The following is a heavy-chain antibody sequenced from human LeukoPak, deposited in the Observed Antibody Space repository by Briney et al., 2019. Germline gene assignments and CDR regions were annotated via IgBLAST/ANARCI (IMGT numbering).Heavy chain of an antibody. CDR2: INWNGGST. J-gene: IGHJ6*03. CDR1: GFTFDDYG. V-gene: IGHV3-20*04. D-gene: IGHD3-22*01. Sequence: GGSLRLSCAASGFTFDDYGMSWVRQAPGKGLEWVSGINWNGGSTGYADSVKGRFTISRDNAKNSLYLQMNSLRAEDTAVYYCARPGEGGYPFFYYYYMDVWGKGTTVTVSS. CDR3: ARPGEGGYPFFYYYYMDV.